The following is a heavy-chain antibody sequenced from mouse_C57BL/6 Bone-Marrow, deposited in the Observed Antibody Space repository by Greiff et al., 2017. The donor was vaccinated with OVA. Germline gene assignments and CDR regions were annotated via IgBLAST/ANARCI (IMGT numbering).Heavy chain of an antibody. Sequence: EVKLVESGGGLVKPGGSLKLSCAASGFTFSSYAMSWVRQTPETRLEWVATISDGGSYTYYPDNVKGRFTISRDNAKNNLYLQMSHLKSEDTAMYYCARDRDGYYFDYWGQGTTLTVSS. J-gene: IGHJ2*01. CDR3: ARDRDGYYFDY. V-gene: IGHV5-4*01. CDR2: ISDGGSYT. CDR1: GFTFSSYA. D-gene: IGHD2-3*01.